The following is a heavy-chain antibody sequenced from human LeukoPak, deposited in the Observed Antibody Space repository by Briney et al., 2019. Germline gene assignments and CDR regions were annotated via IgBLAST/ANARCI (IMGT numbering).Heavy chain of an antibody. CDR3: ARVVAIAAAGTDYFDY. CDR2: INHSGST. CDR1: GGSFSGYY. V-gene: IGHV4-34*01. Sequence: PSETPSLTCAVYGGSFSGYYWSWIRQPPGKGLEWIGEINHSGSTNYNPSLKSRVTISVDTSKNQFSLKLSSVTAADTAVYYCARVVAIAAAGTDYFDYWGQGTLVTVSS. D-gene: IGHD6-13*01. J-gene: IGHJ4*02.